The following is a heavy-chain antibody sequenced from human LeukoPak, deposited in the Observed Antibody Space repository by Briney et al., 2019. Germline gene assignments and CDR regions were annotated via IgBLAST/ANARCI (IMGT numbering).Heavy chain of an antibody. V-gene: IGHV4-59*01. CDR1: GGSISGYY. CDR2: IYYSGST. Sequence: SETLSLTCTVSGGSISGYYWSWIRQPPGKGLEWIGYIYYSGSTNYNPSLKSRVTISVDTSKNQFSLKLSSVTAADTAVYYCARDGTVTTHYYYGMDVWGQGTTVTVSS. CDR3: ARDGTVTTHYYYGMDV. D-gene: IGHD4-17*01. J-gene: IGHJ6*02.